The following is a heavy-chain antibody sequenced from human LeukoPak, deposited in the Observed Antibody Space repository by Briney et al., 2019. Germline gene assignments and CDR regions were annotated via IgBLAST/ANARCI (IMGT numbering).Heavy chain of an antibody. J-gene: IGHJ4*02. D-gene: IGHD6-19*01. V-gene: IGHV3-30-3*01. CDR3: ARDSPRLSGWLGHFDY. CDR1: GFTFSNAW. Sequence: GGSLRLSCAASGFTFSNAWMSWVRQAPGKGLEWVAVISSDGSSKNYADSMKGQFTISRDNSKNTLFLQMNNLRAEDTAVYYCARDSPRLSGWLGHFDYWGQGTLVTVSS. CDR2: ISSDGSSK.